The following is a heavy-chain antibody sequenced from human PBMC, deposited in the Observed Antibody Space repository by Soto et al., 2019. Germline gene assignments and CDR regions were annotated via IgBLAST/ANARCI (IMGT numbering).Heavy chain of an antibody. J-gene: IGHJ5*02. CDR2: ISAYNGYT. V-gene: IGHV1-18*01. CDR1: GYTFTSHS. CDR3: ARVGYYYGSGSYLFDP. Sequence: QIQLVQSGAEVKKPGASVKVSCKASGYTFTSHSISWVRQAPGKGLEWVGWISAYNGYTSSAQNFQGRVTLTTDASTSTAYMELRSLTYDDPAVYYCARVGYYYGSGSYLFDPWGQGTLVTVSS. D-gene: IGHD3-10*01.